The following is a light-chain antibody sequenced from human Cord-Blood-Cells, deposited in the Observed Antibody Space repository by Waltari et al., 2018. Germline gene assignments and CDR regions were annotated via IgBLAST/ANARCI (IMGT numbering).Light chain of an antibody. CDR1: SSDVGGYNY. Sequence: QSALTQPASVSGSPGQSITISCTGTSSDVGGYNYVSWYQQHPGKAPKLMIYDVSNRPSGVSPLFSGSTSGNTASLTISGLQAEDEADYYCSSYTSSSTWVFGGGTKLTVL. CDR2: DVS. J-gene: IGLJ3*02. CDR3: SSYTSSSTWV. V-gene: IGLV2-14*03.